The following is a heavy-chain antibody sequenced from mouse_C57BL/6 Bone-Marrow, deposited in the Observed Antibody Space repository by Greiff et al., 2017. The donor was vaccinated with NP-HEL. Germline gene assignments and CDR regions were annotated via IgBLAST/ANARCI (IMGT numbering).Heavy chain of an antibody. CDR2: GQGLEWIG. Sequence: QVQLQQSGPELARPWASVKISCQAFYTFSRRVHFAIRDTNYRMRWVKQRPGQGLEWIGAIYPGNGDTSYNQKFKGKATLTADKSASTAYMRLSSLTSEASAVYCCAWRGGSHYFDYWGQGTTLTVSS. V-gene: IGHV1-87*01. CDR3: SEASAVYCCAWRGGSHYFDY. CDR1: YTFSRRVH. J-gene: IGHJ2*01.